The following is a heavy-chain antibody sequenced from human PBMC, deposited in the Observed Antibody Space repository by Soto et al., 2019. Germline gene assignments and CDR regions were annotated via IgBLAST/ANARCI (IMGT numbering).Heavy chain of an antibody. V-gene: IGHV3-74*01. J-gene: IGHJ3*01. Sequence: EVQLVESEGGLVQRGGSLRLSCAASGFTFNYYWMHWVRQAPGQGLVWVSHIHSDGSTTTYADSVKGRFTISRDNAKNTLYLQMNSLRAGDTAVYYCVRGDKGGFDLWGQGTTVTVSS. CDR2: IHSDGSTT. CDR1: GFTFNYYW. CDR3: VRGDKGGFDL. D-gene: IGHD3-16*01.